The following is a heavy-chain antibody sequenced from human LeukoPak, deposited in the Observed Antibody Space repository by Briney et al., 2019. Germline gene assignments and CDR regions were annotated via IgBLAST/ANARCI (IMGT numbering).Heavy chain of an antibody. Sequence: ASVKVSCKASGYTFSSYTLSWLRQAPGQGLEWMGWINTNTGTPTYAQGFTGRFVFSLDSSVSTAYLQISSLKAEDIAVYYCARSGLWTDHPAFDIWGQGTMVTVSS. CDR3: ARSGLWTDHPAFDI. V-gene: IGHV7-4-1*02. CDR2: INTNTGTP. J-gene: IGHJ3*02. D-gene: IGHD3/OR15-3a*01. CDR1: GYTFSSYT.